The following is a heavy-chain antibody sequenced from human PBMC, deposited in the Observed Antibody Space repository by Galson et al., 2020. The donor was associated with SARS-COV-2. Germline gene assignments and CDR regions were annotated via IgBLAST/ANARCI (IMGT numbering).Heavy chain of an antibody. CDR3: ARRPNFHGGDGD. J-gene: IGHJ3*01. Sequence: GESLKISCAASGFTVSSNYMSWVRQAPGKGLEWVSVIYSGGSTYYADSVKGRFTISRDNSKNTLYLQMNSLRAEDTPVYYCARRPNFHGGDGDWGQGTMVTVSS. CDR2: IYSGGST. D-gene: IGHD2-21*02. CDR1: GFTVSSNY. V-gene: IGHV3-53*01.